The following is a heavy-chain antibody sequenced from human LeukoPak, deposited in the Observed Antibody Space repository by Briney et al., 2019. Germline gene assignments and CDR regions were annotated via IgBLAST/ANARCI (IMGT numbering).Heavy chain of an antibody. CDR1: GVSINRYY. Sequence: SKTLSLTCTVSGVSINRYYWSWIRQPPGKGLEWIGYISHSGSTKYNASLKSRVTISVATSSKNQFSLKKNSVTAADTAIYYCARVLMGFSYGSPDANYYYGMDVWGQGTTVTVSS. CDR3: ARVLMGFSYGSPDANYYYGMDV. D-gene: IGHD5-18*01. CDR2: ISHSGST. V-gene: IGHV4-59*01. J-gene: IGHJ6*02.